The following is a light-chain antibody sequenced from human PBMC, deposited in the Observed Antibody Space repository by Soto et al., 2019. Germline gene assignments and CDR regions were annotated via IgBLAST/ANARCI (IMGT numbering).Light chain of an antibody. CDR2: DAS. CDR1: QSVSSSY. Sequence: IVLTQSPGILALSPGERATHSCRARQSVSSSYLAWYQQKPGQAPRLLIYDASNRATGTPDRFSGSGSGTDFTLTISRLEPDDFAVYFCQQYSGSPETFGQGTKLEIK. CDR3: QQYSGSPET. J-gene: IGKJ2*01. V-gene: IGKV3-20*01.